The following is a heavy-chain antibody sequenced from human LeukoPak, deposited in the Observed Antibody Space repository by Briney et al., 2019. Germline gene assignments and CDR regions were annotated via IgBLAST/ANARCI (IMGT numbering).Heavy chain of an antibody. CDR2: ISWNSVTI. CDR3: ARADSSDRAFDY. CDR1: GFTFDDYD. D-gene: IGHD6-19*01. V-gene: IGHV3-9*03. J-gene: IGHJ4*02. Sequence: PGGSLRLSCAASGFTFDDYDMHWVRQTPGKGLEWVSGISWNSVTIAYEDYVKGRFNISRDNAKTSLYLQMNSLRTDDMALYYCARADSSDRAFDYWGQGTLVTVSS.